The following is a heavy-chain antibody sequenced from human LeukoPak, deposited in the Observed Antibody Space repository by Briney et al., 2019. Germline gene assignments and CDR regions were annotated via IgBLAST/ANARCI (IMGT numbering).Heavy chain of an antibody. V-gene: IGHV4-59*12. D-gene: IGHD2-8*02. CDR2: IYYSGST. J-gene: IGHJ4*02. CDR3: ARAGPTSRPFDY. CDR1: GGSISSYY. Sequence: SETLSLTCTVSGGSISSYYWSWIRQPPGKGLEWIGYIYYSGSTNYNPSLKSRVTISVDKSKNQFSLKLSSVTAADTAVYYCARAGPTSRPFDYWGQGTLVTVSS.